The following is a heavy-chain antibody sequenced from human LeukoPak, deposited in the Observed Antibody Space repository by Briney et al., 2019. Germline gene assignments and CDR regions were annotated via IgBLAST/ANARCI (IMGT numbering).Heavy chain of an antibody. CDR1: GFTFSSYA. CDR2: MSYDGSQK. V-gene: IGHV3-30-3*01. CDR3: ARDLEYYDSNTYLAY. Sequence: PGGSLRLSCAASGFTFSSYAMHWVRQAPGKGLEWVAVMSYDGSQKYYADSVRGRFTISRDNSKNTLYLQMNSLRVEDTAVYYCARDLEYYDSNTYLAYWGQGTLVTVSS. D-gene: IGHD3-22*01. J-gene: IGHJ4*02.